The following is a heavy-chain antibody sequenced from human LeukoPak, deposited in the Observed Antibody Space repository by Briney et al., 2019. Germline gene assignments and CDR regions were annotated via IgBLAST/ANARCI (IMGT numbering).Heavy chain of an antibody. CDR2: IYTSGST. CDR1: GVSISSYY. J-gene: IGHJ3*02. Sequence: PSETLSLTCTVSGVSISSYYWSWLRQPAGKGLEWIGRIYTSGSTNYNPSLKSRVTMSVDTSKNQFSLKLSSVTAADTAVYYCARDMGYIAPDAFDIWGQGTMVTVSS. CDR3: ARDMGYIAPDAFDI. D-gene: IGHD1-1*01. V-gene: IGHV4-4*07.